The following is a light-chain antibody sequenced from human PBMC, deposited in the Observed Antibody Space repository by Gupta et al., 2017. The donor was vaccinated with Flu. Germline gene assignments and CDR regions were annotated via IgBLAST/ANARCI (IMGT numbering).Light chain of an antibody. J-gene: IGKJ1*01. V-gene: IGKV1-5*03. CDR2: KAS. CDR1: QRRSIW. CDR3: QQYNSYSRA. Sequence: DIQMTQAPSTLSASVGDRVTMTCRGSQRRSIWLAWYQQKPGKAPKLLIYKASSLESGVPSRFSGSGSGTEFTLTISSLQPDDFATYYCQQYNSYSRAFGQGTKVEIK.